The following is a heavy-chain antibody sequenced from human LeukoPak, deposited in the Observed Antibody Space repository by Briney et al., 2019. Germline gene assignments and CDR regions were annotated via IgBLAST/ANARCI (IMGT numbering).Heavy chain of an antibody. CDR2: IHHNGDIT. J-gene: IGHJ4*02. V-gene: IGHV3-64D*06. CDR3: ARDMSGTYSFDY. CDR1: GFTLFWHV. D-gene: IGHD1-26*01. Sequence: GGSLRRSCSASGFTLFWHVMHWVRQAPGKPLEYVSFIHHNGDITSYADSVRGRFTVSRDNSKNTLFLDLTSLRTDDTAVYYCARDMSGTYSFDYWGQGTLVTVSS.